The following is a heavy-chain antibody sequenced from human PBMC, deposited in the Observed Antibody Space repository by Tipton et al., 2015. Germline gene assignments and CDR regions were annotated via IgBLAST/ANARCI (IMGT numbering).Heavy chain of an antibody. CDR3: ARFNVEIITAFDY. CDR1: GGSISGGAYY. Sequence: TLSLTCRVSGGSISGGAYYWSWIRQHPGKGLEWIGYVQYTGFTSNNPSLKTRLTISVDPSKNQFSMRLTSVTAADTAVYYCARFNVEIITAFDYWGQGTLVTVSS. D-gene: IGHD3-22*01. CDR2: VQYTGFT. J-gene: IGHJ4*02. V-gene: IGHV4-31*03.